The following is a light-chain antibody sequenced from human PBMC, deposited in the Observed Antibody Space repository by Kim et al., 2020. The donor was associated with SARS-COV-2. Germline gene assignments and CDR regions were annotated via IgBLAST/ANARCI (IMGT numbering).Light chain of an antibody. J-gene: IGLJ1*01. CDR2: RNR. Sequence: QSVLTQPPSVSGAPGQRVTISCTGSSSNIGAGYDVHWYQQLPGTAPKLLIYRNRQRPSGVPDRFSGSKSGTSASLTISGLRSEDEGDYFCSSWDDSLTGFYVFGSGTKVTVL. CDR3: SSWDDSLTGFYV. CDR1: SSNIGAGYD. V-gene: IGLV1-40*01.